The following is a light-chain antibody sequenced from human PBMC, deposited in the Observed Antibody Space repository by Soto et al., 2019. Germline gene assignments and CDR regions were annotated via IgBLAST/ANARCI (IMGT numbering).Light chain of an antibody. CDR2: DAS. CDR1: QSISNW. V-gene: IGKV1-5*01. J-gene: IGKJ1*01. CDR3: QQYNTYWT. Sequence: DIQMTQSPSTLSASVGDRVTINCRASQSISNWLAWFQQKSGKAPKLLIYDASSLESGVPSRFSGSGSGTEFTLTISSLQPDDFATYYCQQYNTYWTFGQGTKVEIK.